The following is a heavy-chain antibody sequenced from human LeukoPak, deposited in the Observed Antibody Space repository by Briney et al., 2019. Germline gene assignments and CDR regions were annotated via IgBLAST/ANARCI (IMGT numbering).Heavy chain of an antibody. J-gene: IGHJ4*02. D-gene: IGHD3-9*01. Sequence: AAVKVSCKPAVYTFIDYYIHWVRQAPGQGREWLGWVVPNSGATNYAQRFQGRVTMTRDTSIGTAYMELSRLTSDDTAVYYCARGDVLTGLPYWGQGTLVTVSS. V-gene: IGHV1-2*02. CDR2: VVPNSGAT. CDR3: ARGDVLTGLPY. CDR1: VYTFIDYY.